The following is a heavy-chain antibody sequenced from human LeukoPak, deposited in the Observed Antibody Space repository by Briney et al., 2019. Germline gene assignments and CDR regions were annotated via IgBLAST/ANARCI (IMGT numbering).Heavy chain of an antibody. V-gene: IGHV3-21*01. CDR1: GFSFSSYS. J-gene: IGHJ3*02. CDR3: AKDSGIAVARFDAFDI. Sequence: PGGSLRLSCVASGFSFSSYSMNWIRQAPVKGLEWVSYISNSSSATQYADSVKGRFTISRDNAKNSLYLQMNSLRAEDTAVYYCAKDSGIAVARFDAFDIWGQGTMVTVSS. CDR2: ISNSSSAT. D-gene: IGHD6-19*01.